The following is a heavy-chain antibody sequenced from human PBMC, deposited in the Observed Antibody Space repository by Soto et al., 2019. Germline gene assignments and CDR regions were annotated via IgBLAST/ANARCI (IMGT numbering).Heavy chain of an antibody. CDR2: TYYRSKWYN. V-gene: IGHV6-1*01. D-gene: IGHD6-13*01. J-gene: IGHJ5*02. Sequence: SQTLSLTCAISGDSVSSNSAAWNWIRQSPSRGLEWLGRTYYRSKWYNDYAVSVKSRITINPDTSKNQFSLQLNSVTPEDTAVYYCAREGGDSNSWYKWGSWFDPWGQGTLVTVSS. CDR3: AREGGDSNSWYKWGSWFDP. CDR1: GDSVSSNSAA.